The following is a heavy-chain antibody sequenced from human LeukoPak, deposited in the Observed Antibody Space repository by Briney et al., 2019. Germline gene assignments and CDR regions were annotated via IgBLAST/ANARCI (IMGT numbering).Heavy chain of an antibody. CDR2: INHSGST. V-gene: IGHV4-34*01. Sequence: SETLSLTCAVYGGSFSGYYWSWIRQPPGKGLEWIGEINHSGSTNYNPSLKSRVTISVDTSKNQFSLKLSSVTAADTAVYYCARGDYSNSYYFDYWGQGTLVTVSS. J-gene: IGHJ4*02. CDR3: ARGDYSNSYYFDY. D-gene: IGHD4-11*01. CDR1: GGSFSGYY.